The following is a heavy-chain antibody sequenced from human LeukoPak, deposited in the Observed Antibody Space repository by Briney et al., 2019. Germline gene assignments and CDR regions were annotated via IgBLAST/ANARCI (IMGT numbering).Heavy chain of an antibody. Sequence: SETLSLTCAVSGYSISSSYYWGWIRQPPGKGLQWIGSIYRSGSTYCNPSLKRRVTISVDTSKNQFSLRLTSVTAADTAVYYCARASLTSGSFFDYWGQGTLVTVSS. D-gene: IGHD1-26*01. CDR3: ARASLTSGSFFDY. J-gene: IGHJ4*02. CDR1: GYSISSSYY. CDR2: IYRSGST. V-gene: IGHV4-38-2*01.